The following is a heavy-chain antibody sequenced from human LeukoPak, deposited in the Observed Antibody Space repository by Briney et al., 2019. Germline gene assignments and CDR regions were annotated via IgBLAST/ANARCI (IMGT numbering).Heavy chain of an antibody. CDR2: ISGSGGST. D-gene: IGHD1-26*01. V-gene: IGHV3-23*01. CDR3: AKDPGSGSYYFASWLDP. J-gene: IGHJ5*02. CDR1: GFTFSSYA. Sequence: PGGSLRLSCAASGFTFSSYAMSWVRQAPGKGLEWVSAISGSGGSTYYADSVKGRFTISRDNSKNTLYLEMNSLRAEDTAVYYCAKDPGSGSYYFASWLDPWGQGTLVTVSS.